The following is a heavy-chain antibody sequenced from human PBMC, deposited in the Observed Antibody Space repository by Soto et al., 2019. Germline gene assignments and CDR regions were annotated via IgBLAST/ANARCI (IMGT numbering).Heavy chain of an antibody. J-gene: IGHJ3*02. Sequence: SQTISLICDISGDSFSSNSPDWNWIRQSQSRGLEWLGRTYYRSKWYNDYAVSVKSRITINPDTYKNQFSLQLNSVTPEETAVYYCARVGSGWHGAFDIWGQGTMVTVSS. CDR1: GDSFSSNSPD. V-gene: IGHV6-1*01. CDR2: TYYRSKWYN. CDR3: ARVGSGWHGAFDI. D-gene: IGHD6-19*01.